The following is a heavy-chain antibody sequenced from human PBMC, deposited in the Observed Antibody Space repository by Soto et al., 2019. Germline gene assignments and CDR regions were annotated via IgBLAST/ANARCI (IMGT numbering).Heavy chain of an antibody. J-gene: IGHJ3*02. CDR2: IWNDGINK. V-gene: IGHV3-33*01. D-gene: IGHD3-9*01. CDR1: GFSFSAYG. CDR3: ARVLRSFDWDYALDI. Sequence: QVQLVESGGGVVQPGRSLRLSCEASGFSFSAYGMHWVRQAPGKGLEWVAVIWNDGINKYYADSVKGRFTISRDNSKNTLYLQMNSLRAEDTAVYDCARVLRSFDWDYALDIWCQGAMVTVSS.